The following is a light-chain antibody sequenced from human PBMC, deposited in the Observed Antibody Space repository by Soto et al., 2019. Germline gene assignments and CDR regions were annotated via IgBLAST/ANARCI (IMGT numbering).Light chain of an antibody. Sequence: EIVMTQSPVTLSVSPGDRATLSCRASQSVNSNLAWYQQKPSQTPKLLIYVASTRATGIPARFSGSGSGTEFTLTISSLQSEDFAVYYCQQYNVWPPTFGGGTKVEFK. CDR3: QQYNVWPPT. J-gene: IGKJ4*01. CDR1: QSVNSN. V-gene: IGKV3-15*01. CDR2: VAS.